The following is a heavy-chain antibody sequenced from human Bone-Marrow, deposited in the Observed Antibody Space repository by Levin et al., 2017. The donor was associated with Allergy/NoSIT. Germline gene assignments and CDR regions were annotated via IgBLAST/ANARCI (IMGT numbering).Heavy chain of an antibody. CDR2: INSDGSTT. CDR3: ARPNSGNYYGWAY. J-gene: IGHJ4*02. Sequence: GGSLRLSFAASGFTFSNYWMHWVRQAPGKGLVWVSRINSDGSTTDYADSVKGRFTISRDNAKNTLYLQMNSLRAEDTAVYYCARPNSGNYYGWAYWGQGTLVTVSS. CDR1: GFTFSNYW. D-gene: IGHD1-26*01. V-gene: IGHV3-74*01.